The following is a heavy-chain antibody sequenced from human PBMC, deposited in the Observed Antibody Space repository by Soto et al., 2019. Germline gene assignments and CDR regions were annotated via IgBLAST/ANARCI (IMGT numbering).Heavy chain of an antibody. CDR3: ARVAADAYWSGYDDY. J-gene: IGHJ4*02. CDR1: GGSISNDH. D-gene: IGHD3-3*01. CDR2: ISYTGST. Sequence: QEQLLESGPRLVKPSETLSLTCSVSGGSISNDHWSWIRQPPGKGLEWIGYISYTGSTNYSPSLKSRVTMLLATSKKQFALKLSSVTASDTAVYYCARVAADAYWSGYDDYWGQGTLVTVSS. V-gene: IGHV4-59*01.